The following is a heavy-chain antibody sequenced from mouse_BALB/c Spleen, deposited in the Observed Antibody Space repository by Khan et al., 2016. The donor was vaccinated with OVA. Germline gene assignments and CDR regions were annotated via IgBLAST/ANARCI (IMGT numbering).Heavy chain of an antibody. D-gene: IGHD1-1*01. V-gene: IGHV9-3-1*01. CDR1: GYTFTNYG. CDR3: ARSNYGSSYAVDY. Sequence: QIQLVQSGPELKKPGETVKISCKASGYTFTNYGMNWVKQAPGKGLKWMGWINTYTGETTYGEDFKGRFAFSLETSASTAYLQINNLKNEDTATYFCARSNYGSSYAVDYWGQGTSVIVSS. CDR2: INTYTGET. J-gene: IGHJ4*01.